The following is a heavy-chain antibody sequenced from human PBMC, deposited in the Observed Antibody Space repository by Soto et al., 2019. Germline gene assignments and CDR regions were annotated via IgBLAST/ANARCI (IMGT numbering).Heavy chain of an antibody. Sequence: QVQLVQSGAEVKQPGSSVKVSCKASGGTFNNYAFSWVRQAPGQGLEWVGGIVPGSGAPNYAQKFKGRVTLIADESTGPAYMELSSLRLEDTAVYYCVREALGKGWFGPWGQGSLVTVSS. CDR3: VREALGKGWFGP. D-gene: IGHD7-27*01. CDR2: IVPGSGAP. J-gene: IGHJ5*02. V-gene: IGHV1-69*12. CDR1: GGTFNNYA.